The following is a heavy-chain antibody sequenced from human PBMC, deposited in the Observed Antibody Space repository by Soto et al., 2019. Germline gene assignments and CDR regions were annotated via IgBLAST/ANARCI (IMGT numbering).Heavy chain of an antibody. J-gene: IGHJ4*02. D-gene: IGHD1-1*01. Sequence: PSETLSLTCTVSGGSISSYYWSWIRQPPGKGLEWIGYIYYSGSTYYNPSLKSRVTISVDRSKNQFSLKLSSVTAADTAVYYCARWPQLEPRFDYWGQGTLVTVSS. CDR2: IYYSGST. CDR1: GGSISSYY. V-gene: IGHV4-59*12. CDR3: ARWPQLEPRFDY.